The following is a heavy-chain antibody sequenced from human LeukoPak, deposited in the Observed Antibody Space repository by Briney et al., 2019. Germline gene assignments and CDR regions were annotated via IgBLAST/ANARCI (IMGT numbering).Heavy chain of an antibody. CDR2: MYTSGST. CDR1: GGSISSGSYY. V-gene: IGHV4-61*02. Sequence: SETLSLTCTVSGGSISSGSYYWSWIRQPAGKGLEWIGRMYTSGSTNYNPSLKSRVTISVDTSKNQFSLKLSSVTAADTAVYYCARRKGVTMIVVVITRLGAFDIWGQGTMVTVSS. J-gene: IGHJ3*02. D-gene: IGHD3-22*01. CDR3: ARRKGVTMIVVVITRLGAFDI.